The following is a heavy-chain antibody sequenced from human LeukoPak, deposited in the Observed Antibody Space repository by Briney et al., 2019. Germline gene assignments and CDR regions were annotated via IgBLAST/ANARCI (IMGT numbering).Heavy chain of an antibody. CDR1: GFTFSSYS. J-gene: IGHJ4*02. V-gene: IGHV3-21*01. CDR3: ARDVGRGKPFDY. Sequence: GGSLRLSCAASGFTFSSYSMNWVRQAPRKGLEWVSSISSSSSYIYYADSVKGRFTISRDNAKNSLYLQMNSLRAEDTAVYYCARDVGRGKPFDYWGQGTLVTVSS. CDR2: ISSSSSYI. D-gene: IGHD1-26*01.